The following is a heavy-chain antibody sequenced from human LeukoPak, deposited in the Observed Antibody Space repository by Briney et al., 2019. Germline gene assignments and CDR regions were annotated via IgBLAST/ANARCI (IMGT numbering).Heavy chain of an antibody. V-gene: IGHV3-21*01. CDR3: ARGAMVRGVTHDY. Sequence: GGSLRLSCAASGFTFSSYSMNWVRQAPGKGLEWVSSISSSSSYIYYADSVKGRFTISRDNAKNSLYLQMNSLRAEDTAVYCCARGAMVRGVTHDYWGQGTLVTVSS. D-gene: IGHD3-10*01. J-gene: IGHJ4*02. CDR1: GFTFSSYS. CDR2: ISSSSSYI.